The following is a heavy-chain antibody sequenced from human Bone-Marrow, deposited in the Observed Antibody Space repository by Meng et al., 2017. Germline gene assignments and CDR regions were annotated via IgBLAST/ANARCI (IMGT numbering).Heavy chain of an antibody. V-gene: IGHV3-73*01. D-gene: IGHD2-2*02. Sequence: GESLKISCAVSGVRFSGSGIHWVRQASGKGLEWVGRIETRPKSYATSYAPSVRGRFTISRDHSKNTAYLEMNSLKTGDTDLYYYTIYTIGNIWGQGTMVTVSS. CDR1: GVRFSGSG. J-gene: IGHJ3*02. CDR3: TIYTIGNI. CDR2: IETRPKSYAT.